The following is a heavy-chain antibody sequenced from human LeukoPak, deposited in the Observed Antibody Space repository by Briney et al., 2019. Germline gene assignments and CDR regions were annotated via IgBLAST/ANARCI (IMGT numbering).Heavy chain of an antibody. CDR3: ARDSDWVFDY. J-gene: IGHJ4*02. CDR2: ISSSSSTI. D-gene: IGHD3/OR15-3a*01. V-gene: IGHV3-48*01. Sequence: GGSLRLSCAASGFTFSSHALNWVRQAPGKGLEWISYISSSSSTIYYADSVKGRFTISRDSAKSSLYLQMNSLRIEDTAVYYCARDSDWVFDYWGQGTLVTVSS. CDR1: GFTFSSHA.